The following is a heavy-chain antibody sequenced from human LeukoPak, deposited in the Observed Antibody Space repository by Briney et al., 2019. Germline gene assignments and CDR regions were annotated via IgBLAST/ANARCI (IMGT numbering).Heavy chain of an antibody. CDR1: GFTFSDFW. Sequence: GGSLRLSCAASGFTFSDFWMHWVRQAPGKGLVWVSRINSGGTVTNYADSVKGRLTISRDNSKNTLYLQMNSLRVEDTAVYYCAKDRRDILLKVYVFDYWGQGTLVTVSS. D-gene: IGHD2-8*01. J-gene: IGHJ4*02. CDR3: AKDRRDILLKVYVFDY. CDR2: INSGGTVT. V-gene: IGHV3-74*01.